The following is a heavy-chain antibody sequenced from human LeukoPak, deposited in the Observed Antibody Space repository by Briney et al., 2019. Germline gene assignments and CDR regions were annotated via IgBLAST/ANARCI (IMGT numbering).Heavy chain of an antibody. D-gene: IGHD3-22*01. CDR3: ARTMMTATVDY. CDR1: GFTFSNYG. J-gene: IGHJ4*02. CDR2: IWYDGSNE. Sequence: GGSLRLSCAASGFTFSNYGKQWVRQAPGKGLEWVAVIWYDGSNEDYADSVKGRFTISRDNSKNTLYLQMNSLRAEDTAVYYCARTMMTATVDYWGQGTLVTVSS. V-gene: IGHV3-33*01.